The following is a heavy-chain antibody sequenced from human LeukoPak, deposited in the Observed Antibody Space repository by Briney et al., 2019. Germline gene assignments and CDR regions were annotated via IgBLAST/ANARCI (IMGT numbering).Heavy chain of an antibody. Sequence: ASVKVSCKASGYTFTGYYMHWVRQAPGQGLEWMGWINPNSGGTNYAQKFQGRVTMTRDTSISTAYMELSRLRSDDTAVYYCAREGGSGSNWFDPWGQGTLVTVFS. J-gene: IGHJ5*02. CDR1: GYTFTGYY. CDR3: AREGGSGSNWFDP. V-gene: IGHV1-2*02. D-gene: IGHD3-10*01. CDR2: INPNSGGT.